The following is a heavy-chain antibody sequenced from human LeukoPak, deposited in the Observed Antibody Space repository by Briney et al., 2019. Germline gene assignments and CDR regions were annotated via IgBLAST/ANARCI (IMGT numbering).Heavy chain of an antibody. J-gene: IGHJ4*02. V-gene: IGHV3-49*03. CDR2: IRSKAYGGTT. Sequence: QPGRSLRLSCTASGFTFGDYAMSWFRQAPGKGLEWVGFIRSKAYGGTTEYAASVKGRFTISRDDSKSIAYLQMNSLKTEDTAVYYCTRVVMGRYCSGGSCYPLPDYWGQGTLVPSPQ. D-gene: IGHD2-15*01. CDR1: GFTFGDYA. CDR3: TRVVMGRYCSGGSCYPLPDY.